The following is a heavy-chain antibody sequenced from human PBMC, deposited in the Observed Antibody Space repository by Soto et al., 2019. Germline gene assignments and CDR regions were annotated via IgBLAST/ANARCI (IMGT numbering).Heavy chain of an antibody. J-gene: IGHJ4*02. D-gene: IGHD6-19*01. CDR2: IYYSGST. V-gene: IGHV4-61*01. CDR1: GGSVSSGHFY. Sequence: SDTLSLTCTVSGGSVSSGHFYWSWIRQPPGKGLEWIGYIYYSGSTKYNPSLRSRVTILVDTSKNQLSLKLTSVTAADTAVYYCARSGSGSGWLGGQGTLVTVSS. CDR3: ARSGSGSGWL.